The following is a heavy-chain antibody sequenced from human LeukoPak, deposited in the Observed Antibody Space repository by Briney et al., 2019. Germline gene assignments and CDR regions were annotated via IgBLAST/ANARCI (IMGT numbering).Heavy chain of an antibody. CDR1: GYTFIDYY. CDR2: INPKTGGT. CDR3: GRKGSYFDY. J-gene: IGHJ4*02. V-gene: IGHV1-2*02. Sequence: ASVKVSCKASGYTFIDYYMHWVRQAPGQGLEWMGWINPKTGGTNYAQKFQGRVTMTSDTSISTVYMELSSLRSDDAAVYYCGRKGSYFDYWGQGSLVTVSS.